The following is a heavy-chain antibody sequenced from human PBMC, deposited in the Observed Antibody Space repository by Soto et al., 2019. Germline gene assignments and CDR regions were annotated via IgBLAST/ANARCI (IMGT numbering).Heavy chain of an antibody. CDR2: IKSKTDGGTT. CDR3: TTDCCSTSCRIPGYYYYGMDV. J-gene: IGHJ6*02. Sequence: EVQLVESGGGLVKPGGSLRLSCAASGFTFSNAWMSWVRQAPGKGLEWVGRIKSKTDGGTTDYAAPVKGRFTISRDDSKNTLYLQMNSLKTEDTAVYYCTTDCCSTSCRIPGYYYYGMDVWGQGTTVTVSS. V-gene: IGHV3-15*01. D-gene: IGHD2-2*01. CDR1: GFTFSNAW.